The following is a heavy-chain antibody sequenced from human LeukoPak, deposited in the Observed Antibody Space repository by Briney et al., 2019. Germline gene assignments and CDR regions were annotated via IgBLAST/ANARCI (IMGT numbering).Heavy chain of an antibody. CDR1: GGSISSNSYY. CDR2: IYYSGST. CDR3: ARHKDYYYSYMDV. Sequence: SETLSLTCTVSGGSISSNSYYWGWIRQPPGKGLEWIGSIYYSGSTYYNPSLTSRVTISVDTSKNQFSLKLSSVTAADTAVCYCARHKDYYYSYMDVWGKGTTVTISS. J-gene: IGHJ6*03. V-gene: IGHV4-39*01.